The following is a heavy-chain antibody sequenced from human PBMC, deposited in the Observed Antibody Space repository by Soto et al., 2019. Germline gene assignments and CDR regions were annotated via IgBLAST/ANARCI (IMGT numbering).Heavy chain of an antibody. CDR2: IYYTGST. J-gene: IGHJ4*02. CDR1: GGSVNSDYYY. Sequence: KTSETLSLTCTVSGGSVNSDYYYWSWIRQPPGKGLEWIGYIYYTGSTKYNPSLESRVTISLDTSRNQFSLKLSSVTAADTAVFYCAREYSNSPEAFDYWGQGALVTVSS. D-gene: IGHD6-6*01. V-gene: IGHV4-61*01. CDR3: AREYSNSPEAFDY.